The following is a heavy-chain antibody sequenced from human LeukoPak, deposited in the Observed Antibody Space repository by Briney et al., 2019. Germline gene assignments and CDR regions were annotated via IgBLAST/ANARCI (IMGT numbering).Heavy chain of an antibody. Sequence: PSETLSLTCTVSGGSISSYYWSWIRQPAGKGLEWIGRIYTSGSTNYNPSLKSRVTMSVDTSKNQFSLKLSSVTAADTAVYYCARAAVYPGSDDAFDIWGQGTMVTVSS. D-gene: IGHD1-14*01. CDR1: GGSISSYY. CDR3: ARAAVYPGSDDAFDI. V-gene: IGHV4-4*07. CDR2: IYTSGST. J-gene: IGHJ3*02.